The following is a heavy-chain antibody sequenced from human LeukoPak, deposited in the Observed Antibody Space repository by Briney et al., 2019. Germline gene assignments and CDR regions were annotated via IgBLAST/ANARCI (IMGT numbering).Heavy chain of an antibody. D-gene: IGHD6-13*01. CDR3: ARDSSSWYYYFYGMDV. CDR1: GSTFNIYG. Sequence: ASVKVSCKASGSTFNIYGISWVRQAPGQGLEWMGWISVYNDNTNHAQKFQGRVTMTTDTSTRTAYMEMRSLRSDDTAVYFCARDSSSWYYYFYGMDVWGQGTTVTVSS. J-gene: IGHJ6*02. V-gene: IGHV1-18*01. CDR2: ISVYNDNT.